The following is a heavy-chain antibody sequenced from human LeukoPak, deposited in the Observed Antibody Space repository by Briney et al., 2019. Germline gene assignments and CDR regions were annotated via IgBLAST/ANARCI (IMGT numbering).Heavy chain of an antibody. CDR2: IRSTANGYAT. D-gene: IGHD3-10*01. CDR3: TGNYYGSGSYADFDY. V-gene: IGHV3-73*01. CDR1: GFTFSGSA. Sequence: GGSLRLSCAASGFTFSGSALHWVRQASGKGLEGVGRIRSTANGYATAYAASVKGRFTISRGDSKNTAYLQMDSLKTEDTAVYYCTGNYYGSGSYADFDYWGQGTLVAVSS. J-gene: IGHJ4*02.